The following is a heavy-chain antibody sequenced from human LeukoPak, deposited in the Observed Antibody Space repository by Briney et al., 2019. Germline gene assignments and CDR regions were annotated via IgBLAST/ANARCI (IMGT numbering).Heavy chain of an antibody. CDR1: GYTFTSYG. V-gene: IGHV1-18*01. D-gene: IGHD2-8*01. J-gene: IGHJ5*02. CDR2: ISAYNGNT. CDR3: ARAYCTNGVCYFGLPMYNWFDP. Sequence: ASVKVSCKASGYTFTSYGISWVRQAPGQGLEWMGWISAYNGNTNYVQKLQGRVTMTTDTSTSTAYMELRSLRSDDTAVYYCARAYCTNGVCYFGLPMYNWFDPWGQGTLVTVSS.